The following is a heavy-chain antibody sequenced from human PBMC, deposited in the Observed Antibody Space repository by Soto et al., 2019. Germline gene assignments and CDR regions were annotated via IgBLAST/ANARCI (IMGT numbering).Heavy chain of an antibody. D-gene: IGHD2-21*01. CDR3: ARGAFCGGAPRCPDMDV. Sequence: QIQLVQSGGEVKKPGASVKVSCKSSGYNFISHSITWVRQAPGQGLEWMGRISAYNGNTNHAQKFQGRLTMTTDTSTSTAYMELRSLRSDDTAVYYCARGAFCGGAPRCPDMDVWGQGTKVTVSS. V-gene: IGHV1-18*01. CDR1: GYNFISHS. J-gene: IGHJ6*02. CDR2: ISAYNGNT.